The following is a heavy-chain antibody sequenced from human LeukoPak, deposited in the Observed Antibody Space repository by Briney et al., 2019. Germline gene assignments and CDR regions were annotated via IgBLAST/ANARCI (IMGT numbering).Heavy chain of an antibody. CDR2: IVVGSGNT. Sequence: ASVKVSCKPSGFTFTTSAMQWVRQARGQRLEWIGWIVVGSGNTNYAQKFQERVTMTEDTSTDTAYMELSSLRSEDTAVYYCATDPMGGYSYGYYIWGQGTLVTVSS. D-gene: IGHD5-18*01. CDR1: GFTFTTSA. CDR3: ATDPMGGYSYGYYI. V-gene: IGHV1-58*02. J-gene: IGHJ4*02.